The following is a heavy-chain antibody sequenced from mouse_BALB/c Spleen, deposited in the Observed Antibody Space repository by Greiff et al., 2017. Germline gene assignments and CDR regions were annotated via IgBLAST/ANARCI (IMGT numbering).Heavy chain of an antibody. CDR2: INPSTGYT. Sequence: QVQLQQSGAELAKPGASVKMSCKASGYTFTSYWMHWVKQRPGQGLEWIGYINPSTGYTEYNQKFKDKATLTADKSSSTAYMQLSSLTSEDSAVYYCASPHALHYFDYWGQGTTLTVSS. CDR3: ASPHALHYFDY. J-gene: IGHJ2*01. CDR1: GYTFTSYW. V-gene: IGHV1-7*01.